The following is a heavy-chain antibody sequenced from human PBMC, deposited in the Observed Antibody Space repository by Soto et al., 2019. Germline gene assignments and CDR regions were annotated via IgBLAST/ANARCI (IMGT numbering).Heavy chain of an antibody. CDR2: INAGSGNT. J-gene: IGHJ4*02. Sequence: ASVKVSCKASGYTFTGFSLHWVRQAPGQRLEWMGWINAGSGNTKYSQKFQGRFTISRDNAKNSLYLQMNSLRDEDTAVYYCARDHLFALDYWGQGTLVTVSS. CDR1: GYTFTGFS. CDR3: ARDHLFALDY. V-gene: IGHV1-3*01.